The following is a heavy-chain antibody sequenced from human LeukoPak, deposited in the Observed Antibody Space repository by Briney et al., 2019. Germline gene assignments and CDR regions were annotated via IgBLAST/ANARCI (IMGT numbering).Heavy chain of an antibody. CDR1: GFTFSDYA. CDR2: ISGSGGNT. J-gene: IGHJ4*02. D-gene: IGHD1-26*01. Sequence: GGSLRLSCAASGFTFSDYAMTWVRQAPGKGLEWISAISGSGGNTYYADSVKGRFTISRDNAKNSLYLQMNSLRDEDAAAYFCASMWEGGYWGQGTLVTVSS. V-gene: IGHV3-23*01. CDR3: ASMWEGGY.